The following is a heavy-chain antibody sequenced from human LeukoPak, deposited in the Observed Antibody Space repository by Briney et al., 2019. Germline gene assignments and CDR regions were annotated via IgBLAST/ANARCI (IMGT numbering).Heavy chain of an antibody. Sequence: GGSLRLSCAASGFAFSDYYMSWIRQAPGKGLECISYISSSSNYTNYADSVKGRFTISRDNAKNSLYLQMNSLRAEDTAVYYCARDRYCSGGTCYSAAWFDPWGQGTLVTVSS. J-gene: IGHJ5*02. CDR3: ARDRYCSGGTCYSAAWFDP. CDR2: ISSSSNYT. V-gene: IGHV3-11*06. D-gene: IGHD2-15*01. CDR1: GFAFSDYY.